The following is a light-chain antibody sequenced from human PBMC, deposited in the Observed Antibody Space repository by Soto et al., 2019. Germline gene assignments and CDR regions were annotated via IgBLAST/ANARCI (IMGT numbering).Light chain of an antibody. CDR3: KHRINWRPFPFT. CDR2: DSS. J-gene: IGKJ3*01. Sequence: EIVLTQSPATLSLSPGERATLSCRASQSISSYLAWYQQKPGQAPRLLIFDSSNRATGIPARFSGSGSGTDFTLTISSLEPEDFAVYYCKHRINWRPFPFTFGPGTKVDI. V-gene: IGKV3-11*01. CDR1: QSISSY.